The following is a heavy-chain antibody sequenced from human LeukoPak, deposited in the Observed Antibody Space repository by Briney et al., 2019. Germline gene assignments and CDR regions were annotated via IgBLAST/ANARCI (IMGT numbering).Heavy chain of an antibody. CDR2: INPNSGST. V-gene: IGHV1-46*01. CDR3: ASPVLGYRYYGMDV. D-gene: IGHD7-27*01. J-gene: IGHJ6*02. CDR1: GYTFTGYY. Sequence: ASVKVSCKASGYTFTGYYMHWVRQAPGQGLEWMGWINPNSGSTSYAQKFQGRVTMTRDTSTSTVYMELSSLRSEDTAVYYCASPVLGYRYYGMDVWGQGTTVTVSS.